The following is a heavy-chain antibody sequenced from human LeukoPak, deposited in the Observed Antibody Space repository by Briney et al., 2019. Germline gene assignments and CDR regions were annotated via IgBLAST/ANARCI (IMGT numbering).Heavy chain of an antibody. V-gene: IGHV3-7*01. J-gene: IGHJ4*02. CDR3: ARDHLYYDFWSGSDY. Sequence: PGGSLRLSCAASGFTFSRFWMSWVRQAPGKGLEWVANINQGESEEYYMDSVKGRFTISRDNSKNTLYLQMNSLRAEDTAVYYCARDHLYYDFWSGSDYWGQGTLVTVSS. D-gene: IGHD3-3*01. CDR2: INQGESEE. CDR1: GFTFSRFW.